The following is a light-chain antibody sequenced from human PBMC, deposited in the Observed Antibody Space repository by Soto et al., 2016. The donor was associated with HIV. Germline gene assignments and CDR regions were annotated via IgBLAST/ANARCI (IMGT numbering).Light chain of an antibody. CDR3: QVWDTNTDHWV. CDR2: DDA. J-gene: IGLJ3*02. Sequence: SYELTQPPSVSVAPGKTARITCGGMNIGSKVVHWYQLKPGQAPILVVFDDANRPSAIPERFSGANSGSTATLTISRVEAGDEADYYCQVWDTNTDHWVFGRXDQADRP. V-gene: IGLV3-21*03. CDR1: NIGSKV.